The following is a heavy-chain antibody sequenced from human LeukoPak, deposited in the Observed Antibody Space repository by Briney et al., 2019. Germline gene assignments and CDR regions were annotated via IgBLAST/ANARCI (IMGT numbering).Heavy chain of an antibody. J-gene: IGHJ3*02. CDR2: IKQAGSEK. CDR3: ARRVVTATDDAFDI. V-gene: IGHV3-7*03. D-gene: IGHD2-21*02. Sequence: GGSLRLSCAASGFTFSGYWMTWVRQAPGKGLEWVANIKQAGSEKYYVDSVKGRFTISRDNAQNSLYLQMNSLRAEDTAVYYCARRVVTATDDAFDIWGQGTMVTVSS. CDR1: GFTFSGYW.